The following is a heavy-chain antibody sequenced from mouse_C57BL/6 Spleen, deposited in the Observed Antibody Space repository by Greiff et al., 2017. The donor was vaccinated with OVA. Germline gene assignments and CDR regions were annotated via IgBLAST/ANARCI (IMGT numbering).Heavy chain of an antibody. J-gene: IGHJ3*01. Sequence: EVKLMESGPELVKPGASVKISCKASGYSFTGYYMNWVKQSPEKSLEWIGEINPSTGGTTYNQKFKAKATLTVDKSSSTAYMQLKSLTSEDSAVYYCARDDGYGRWFAYWGQGTLVTVSA. CDR3: ARDDGYGRWFAY. V-gene: IGHV1-42*01. CDR2: INPSTGGT. CDR1: GYSFTGYY. D-gene: IGHD2-3*01.